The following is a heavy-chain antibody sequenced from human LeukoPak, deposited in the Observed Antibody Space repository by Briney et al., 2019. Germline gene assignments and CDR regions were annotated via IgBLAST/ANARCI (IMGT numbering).Heavy chain of an antibody. V-gene: IGHV4-34*01. CDR2: INHSGST. D-gene: IGHD3-10*01. CDR3: ARGPVVLLWFGELSDSFDY. Sequence: PSETQSLTCAVYGGSFSGYYWSWIRQPPGKGLEWIGEINHSGSTNYNPSLKSRVTISVDTSKNQFSLKLSSVTAADTAVYYCARGPVVLLWFGELSDSFDYWGQGTLVTVSS. CDR1: GGSFSGYY. J-gene: IGHJ4*02.